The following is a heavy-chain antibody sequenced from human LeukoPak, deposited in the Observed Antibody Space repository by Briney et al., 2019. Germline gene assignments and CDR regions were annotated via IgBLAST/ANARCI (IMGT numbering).Heavy chain of an antibody. CDR1: GGTFSSYA. J-gene: IGHJ3*02. CDR3: ARDLGYYDSSGYGPYAFDI. D-gene: IGHD3-22*01. Sequence: GASVKVSCKASGGTFSSYAISWVRQAPGQGLDWMGGIIPIFGTANYAQKFQGRVTITTDESTRTAYMELSSLRSEDTAVYYCARDLGYYDSSGYGPYAFDIWGQGTMVTVSS. V-gene: IGHV1-69*05. CDR2: IIPIFGTA.